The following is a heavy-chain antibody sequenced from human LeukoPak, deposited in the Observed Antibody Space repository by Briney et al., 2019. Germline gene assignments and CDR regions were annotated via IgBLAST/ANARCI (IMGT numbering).Heavy chain of an antibody. D-gene: IGHD2-8*01. CDR2: IYYSGST. V-gene: IGHV4-59*01. J-gene: IGHJ4*02. Sequence: SQTLSLTCTVSGASISGYYWSWIRQPPGKGLEWIGYIYYSGSTKYNPSLKSRVSFSVDTSKNQFSLRLTSVTAADTAVYYCARYRQGTSGNDYWGQGTLVTVSS. CDR1: GASISGYY. CDR3: ARYRQGTSGNDY.